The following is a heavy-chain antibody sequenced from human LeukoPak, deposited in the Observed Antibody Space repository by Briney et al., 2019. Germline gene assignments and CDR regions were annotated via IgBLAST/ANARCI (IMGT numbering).Heavy chain of an antibody. V-gene: IGHV3-30-3*01. CDR3: ARAEYSNTSGPLD. J-gene: IGHJ4*02. CDR2: ISYDGSNK. CDR1: GFTFSSYA. Sequence: GGSLSLSCAASGFTFSSYAMHWVRQAPGKGLEWVAVISYDGSNKYYADSVKGRFTISRDNSKNTLYLQMNSLRAEDTAVYYCARAEYSNTSGPLDWGQGTLVTVSS. D-gene: IGHD6-13*01.